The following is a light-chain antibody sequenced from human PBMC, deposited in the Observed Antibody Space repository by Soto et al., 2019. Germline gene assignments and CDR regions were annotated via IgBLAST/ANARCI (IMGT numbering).Light chain of an antibody. V-gene: IGKV3-11*01. CDR2: DAS. CDR1: QSVRSY. Sequence: EIVLTQSPATLFLSPGERATLSCRASQSVRSYLAWYQQKHGQAPRLLIYDASTRATGIPARFSGGGSGTDFTLTISSLEPEDFAVYYCQQRSNWPPTFGQGTKLEIK. J-gene: IGKJ2*01. CDR3: QQRSNWPPT.